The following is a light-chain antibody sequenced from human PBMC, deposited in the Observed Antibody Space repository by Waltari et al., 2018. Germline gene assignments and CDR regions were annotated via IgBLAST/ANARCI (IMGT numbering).Light chain of an antibody. J-gene: IGKJ1*01. CDR2: AAS. Sequence: DIQMTQSPSSLSASVGDTVTITCRASQGIYHYLAWYQQKPGTVPKLLIHAASTLQSGFPSRFSCSGYGTDFTLTISSLQPEDVATYYCQRYNLAPRTFGQGTKVEIK. V-gene: IGKV1-27*01. CDR1: QGIYHY. CDR3: QRYNLAPRT.